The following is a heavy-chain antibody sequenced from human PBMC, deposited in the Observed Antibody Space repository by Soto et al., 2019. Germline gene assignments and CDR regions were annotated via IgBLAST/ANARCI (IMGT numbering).Heavy chain of an antibody. J-gene: IGHJ4*02. D-gene: IGHD3-10*01. V-gene: IGHV3-30-3*01. Sequence: GGSLRLSCAASGFTFSSYAMHWVRQAPGKGLEWVAVISYDGSNKYYADSVKGRFTISRDNSKNTLYLQMNSLRAEDTAVYYCARDGYCGSGSYYLDYWGQGTLVTVSS. CDR1: GFTFSSYA. CDR3: ARDGYCGSGSYYLDY. CDR2: ISYDGSNK.